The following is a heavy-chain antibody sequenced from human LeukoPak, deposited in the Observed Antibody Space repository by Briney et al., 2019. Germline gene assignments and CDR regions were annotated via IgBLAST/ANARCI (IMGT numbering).Heavy chain of an antibody. V-gene: IGHV4-61*08. CDR3: ARVGGYDLQGWFDP. CDR2: IYYSGST. Sequence: SETLSLTCTVSGGSISSGGYYWSWIRQPPGKGLEWIGYIYYSGSTNYNPSLKSRVTISVDTSKNQFSLKLSSVTAADTAVYYCARVGGYDLQGWFDPWGQGTLVTVSS. J-gene: IGHJ5*02. CDR1: GGSISSGGYY. D-gene: IGHD5-12*01.